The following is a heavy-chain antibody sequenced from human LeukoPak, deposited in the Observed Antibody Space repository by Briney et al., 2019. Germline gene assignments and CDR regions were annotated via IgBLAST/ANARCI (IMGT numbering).Heavy chain of an antibody. V-gene: IGHV3-23*01. J-gene: IGHJ4*02. CDR1: GFTFSSYA. CDR3: AKVFDGDFWSGRLDY. Sequence: AGGSLRLSCAASGFTFSSYAMSWVRQAPGKGLEWVSAISGSGGSTYYADSVKGRFTISRDNSKNTLYLQMNSLRAEDTAVYYCAKVFDGDFWSGRLDYWGQGTLVTVSS. CDR2: ISGSGGST. D-gene: IGHD3-3*01.